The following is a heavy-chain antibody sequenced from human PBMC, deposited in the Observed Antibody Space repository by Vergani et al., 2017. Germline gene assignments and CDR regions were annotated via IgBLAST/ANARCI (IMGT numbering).Heavy chain of an antibody. J-gene: IGHJ6*04. CDR1: GGTFSSYT. CDR2: IIPILGIA. D-gene: IGHD2-15*01. Sequence: QVQLVQSGAEVKKPGSSVKVSCKASGGTFSSYTISWVRQAPGQGLEWMGRIIPILGIANYAQKFQGRVTITADESTSTAYMELSSLRSEDTAVYYCARVRGGGRYGMDVWGKGTTVTVSS. V-gene: IGHV1-69*02. CDR3: ARVRGGGRYGMDV.